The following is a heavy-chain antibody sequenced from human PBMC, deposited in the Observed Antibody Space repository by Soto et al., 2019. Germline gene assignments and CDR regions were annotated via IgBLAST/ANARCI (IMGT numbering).Heavy chain of an antibody. V-gene: IGHV4-59*01. CDR3: ARGRSGYDYSH. CDR1: GGSISSYY. Sequence: SETLSLTFTVSGGSISSYYWCWIRQPPGKGLEWMGYIYYSGSTNYNPSLKSRVTISVDTSKNQFSLKLSSVTAADTAVYYCARGRSGYDYSHWGQGTLVTVSS. J-gene: IGHJ4*02. CDR2: IYYSGST. D-gene: IGHD5-12*01.